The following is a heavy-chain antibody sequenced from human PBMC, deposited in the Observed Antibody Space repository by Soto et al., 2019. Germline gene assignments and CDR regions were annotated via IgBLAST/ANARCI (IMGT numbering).Heavy chain of an antibody. CDR3: ARDRHTAMVAYDALDI. CDR1: VFPFSSCW. D-gene: IGHD5-18*01. V-gene: IGHV3-7*03. J-gene: IGHJ3*02. CDR2: IKQDGTEK. Sequence: GGSLSLSVAASVFPFSSCWMSWVRQAPGKGLEWVANIKQDGTEKYYVDSVKGRFTISRDNAKNSLYLQMNSLRAEDTDVYYCARDRHTAMVAYDALDIWGQGTMVTVSS.